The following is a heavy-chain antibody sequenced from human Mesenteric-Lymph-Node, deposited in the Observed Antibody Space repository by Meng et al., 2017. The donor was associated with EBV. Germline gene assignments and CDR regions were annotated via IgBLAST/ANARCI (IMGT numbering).Heavy chain of an antibody. CDR3: ARENPARGNWFDP. J-gene: IGHJ5*02. CDR1: GGSVSSTSYY. Sequence: QVQLQESGPGLVTPSETLSLTCTVSGGSVSSTSYYWSWIRQPPGKRLEWIGYVYYSGSTNYNPSLKSRVTISVDTSKNQFSLNLYSVTAADTAVYYCARENPARGNWFDPWGQGALVTVSS. D-gene: IGHD3-10*01. V-gene: IGHV4-61*01. CDR2: VYYSGST.